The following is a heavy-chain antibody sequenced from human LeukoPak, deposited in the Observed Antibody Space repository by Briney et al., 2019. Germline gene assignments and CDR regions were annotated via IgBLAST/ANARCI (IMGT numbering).Heavy chain of an antibody. CDR2: MNPNSGNT. CDR3: ARVPAASYYYYYMDV. Sequence: ASVKVSCKASGYTFTSYDINWVRQATGQGLEWMGWMNPNSGNTGYAQKLQGRVTITRNTSISTAYMELSSLRSEDTAVYYCARVPAASYYYYYMDVWGKGTTVTVSS. J-gene: IGHJ6*03. CDR1: GYTFTSYD. D-gene: IGHD2-2*01. V-gene: IGHV1-8*03.